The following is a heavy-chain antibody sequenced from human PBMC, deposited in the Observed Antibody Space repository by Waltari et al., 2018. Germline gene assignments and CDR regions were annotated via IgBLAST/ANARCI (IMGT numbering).Heavy chain of an antibody. J-gene: IGHJ5*02. CDR1: GYPFTSYY. D-gene: IGHD2-15*01. V-gene: IGHV1-46*01. Sequence: QVQLVQSGAEVKKPGASVKVSCQASGYPFTSYYMHWVRPPPGQGLEWMGIINPSGGSTSYAQKFQGRGTMTRDTSTSTVYMELSSLRSEDTAVYYCARAGCSGGSCYRNWFDPWGQGTLVTVSS. CDR2: INPSGGST. CDR3: ARAGCSGGSCYRNWFDP.